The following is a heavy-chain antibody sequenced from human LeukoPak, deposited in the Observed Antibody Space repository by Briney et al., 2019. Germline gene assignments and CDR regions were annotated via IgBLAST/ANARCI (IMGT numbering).Heavy chain of an antibody. CDR1: GFTFSDYY. V-gene: IGHV3-11*01. Sequence: GGSLRLSCAASGFTFSDYYMSWIRRAPGKGPEWVSYISSSGSTIYYADSVKGRFTISRDNAKNSLYLQMNSLRAEDTAVYYCASGAMVYAMSFDYWGQGTLVTVSS. J-gene: IGHJ4*02. CDR2: ISSSGSTI. CDR3: ASGAMVYAMSFDY. D-gene: IGHD2-8*01.